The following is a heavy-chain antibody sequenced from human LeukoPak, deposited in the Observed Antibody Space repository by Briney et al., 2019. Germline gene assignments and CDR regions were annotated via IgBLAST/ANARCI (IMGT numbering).Heavy chain of an antibody. Sequence: PGGSLRLSCAASGFTFSNAWMSWVRQAPGKGLEWVSRIKSKTDGGTTDYAAPVKGRFTISRDDSKNTLYLQMNSLKTEDTAVYYCTTDDYYYDSSDYLSWGQGTLVTVSS. J-gene: IGHJ5*02. CDR1: GFTFSNAW. CDR3: TTDDYYYDSSDYLS. CDR2: IKSKTDGGTT. V-gene: IGHV3-15*01. D-gene: IGHD3-22*01.